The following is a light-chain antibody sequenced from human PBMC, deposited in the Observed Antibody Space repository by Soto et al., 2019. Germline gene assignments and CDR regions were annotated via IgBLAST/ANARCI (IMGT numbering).Light chain of an antibody. V-gene: IGKV1-5*03. CDR3: QQYNHYSPWT. CDR2: KAS. Sequence: IQMTQSPSTLSASVGDRVTISCRASQSITGWLAWFQQKPGKAPKLLISKASNLESGVPSRFSGSGSGTDFTLTISGLQPDDFATYYCQQYNHYSPWTFGQGTKVDIX. CDR1: QSITGW. J-gene: IGKJ1*01.